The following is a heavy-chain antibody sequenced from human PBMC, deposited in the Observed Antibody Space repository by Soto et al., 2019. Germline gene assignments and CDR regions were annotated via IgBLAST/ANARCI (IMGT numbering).Heavy chain of an antibody. J-gene: IGHJ4*02. CDR2: ISYDGSNK. V-gene: IGHV3-30*18. Sequence: QVQLVESGGGVVQPGRSLRLSCAASGFTFSSYGMHWVRQAPGKGLEWVAVISYDGSNKYYADSVKGRFTISRDNSKNTLYLQMNSLRAEDTAVYYCAKAALGYCISTSCYYDYWGQGTLVTVSS. CDR3: AKAALGYCISTSCYYDY. D-gene: IGHD2-2*01. CDR1: GFTFSSYG.